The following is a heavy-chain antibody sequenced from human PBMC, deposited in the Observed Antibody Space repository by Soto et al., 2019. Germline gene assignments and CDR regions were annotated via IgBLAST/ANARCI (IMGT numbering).Heavy chain of an antibody. J-gene: IGHJ6*02. D-gene: IGHD2-21*01. CDR2: IIPTFATP. CDR1: GGTFNSFA. CDR3: ARDLVMRGNSYSYGSDV. V-gene: IGHV1-69*12. Sequence: QVLLLQSGAEVKKPGSSVKVSCKTSGGTFNSFAISWVRLAPGQGLEWMGVIIPTFATPTYAQKFQGRVSITADDSTSTAYLKLSSLTSDATAVYYCARDLVMRGNSYSYGSDVWCQGTTVTVSS.